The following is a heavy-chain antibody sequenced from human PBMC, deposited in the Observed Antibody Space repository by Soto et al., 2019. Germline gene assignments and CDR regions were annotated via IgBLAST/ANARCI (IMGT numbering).Heavy chain of an antibody. CDR3: VVYDFWSGYYPEFDP. D-gene: IGHD3-3*01. Sequence: ASVKVSCKASGYTFTSYAINWVRQAPGQGLEWMGWINTNTGNPTYAQGFTGRFVFSLDTSVSTAYLQICSLKAEDTAVYYCVVYDFWSGYYPEFDPWGQGTLVTVSS. CDR2: INTNTGNP. V-gene: IGHV7-4-1*01. CDR1: GYTFTSYA. J-gene: IGHJ5*02.